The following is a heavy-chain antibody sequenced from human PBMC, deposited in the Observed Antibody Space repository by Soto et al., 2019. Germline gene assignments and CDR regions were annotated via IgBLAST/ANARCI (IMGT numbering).Heavy chain of an antibody. J-gene: IGHJ4*02. CDR2: IWYDGSNE. Sequence: QVQLVESGGGVVQPGRSLRLSCAASGFTFSSYGMHWVRQAPGKGLEWVAVIWYDGSNEYYADSVKGRFTISRDNSKNTLYLQMNSLRAEDTAVYYCARAQYNSRWYPFDYWGQGTLVTVSS. CDR3: ARAQYNSRWYPFDY. CDR1: GFTFSSYG. V-gene: IGHV3-33*01. D-gene: IGHD6-13*01.